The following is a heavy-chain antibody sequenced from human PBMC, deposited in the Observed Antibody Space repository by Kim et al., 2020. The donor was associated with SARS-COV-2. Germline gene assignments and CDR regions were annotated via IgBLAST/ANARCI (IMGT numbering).Heavy chain of an antibody. CDR3: AKDIYSGYAFYYYGMDV. J-gene: IGHJ6*02. D-gene: IGHD5-12*01. Sequence: VKGRFTISRDNAKNSLYLQMNSRRAEDTALYYCAKDIYSGYAFYYYGMDVWGQGTTVTVSS. V-gene: IGHV3-9*01.